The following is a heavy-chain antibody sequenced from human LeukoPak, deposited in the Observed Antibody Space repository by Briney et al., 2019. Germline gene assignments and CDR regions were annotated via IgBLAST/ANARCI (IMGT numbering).Heavy chain of an antibody. CDR3: ARDRVGNTISSRQMNWFDP. CDR1: GGTFSSYA. CDR2: IIPIFGTA. V-gene: IGHV1-69*05. J-gene: IGHJ5*02. D-gene: IGHD3-9*01. Sequence: GASVKVSCKASGGTFSSYAISWVRQAPGQGLEWMGGIIPIFGTANYAQKFQGRVTITTDESTSTAYMELSSLRSDDTAVYYCARDRVGNTISSRQMNWFDPWGQGTLVTVSS.